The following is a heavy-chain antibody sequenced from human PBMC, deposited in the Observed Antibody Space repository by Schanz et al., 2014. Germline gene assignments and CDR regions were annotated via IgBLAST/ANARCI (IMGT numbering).Heavy chain of an antibody. J-gene: IGHJ4*02. CDR2: IWFEGSNK. D-gene: IGHD1-7*01. Sequence: QVQLVESGGGVVQPGRSLRLSCAASGFTFSRCGMHWVRQTPAKGLEWVEIIWFEGSNKYYADSVKGRFTISSDNSRNTLFLQMNSLRAEDTAVYYCVKDLGTATREGWAFASWGQGTLVTVSS. CDR1: GFTFSRCG. CDR3: VKDLGTATREGWAFAS. V-gene: IGHV3-33*02.